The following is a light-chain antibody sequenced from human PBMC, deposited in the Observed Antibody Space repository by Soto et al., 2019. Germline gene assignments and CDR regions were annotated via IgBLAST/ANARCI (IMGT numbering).Light chain of an antibody. CDR2: GAS. CDR3: QQYGNSPFT. J-gene: IGKJ3*01. V-gene: IGKV3-20*01. CDR1: QSVSSSY. Sequence: EILLTQSPGTLSLSPGERATLSCRASQSVSSSYLAWYQQNPGQAPRLLIYGASSRATGIPDRFSGSGSGTDFTLTISRLEPEDFAVYYCQQYGNSPFTFGPGTKVDIK.